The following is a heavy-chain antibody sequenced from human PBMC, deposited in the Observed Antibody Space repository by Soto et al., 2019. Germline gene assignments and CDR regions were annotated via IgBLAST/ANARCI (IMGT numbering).Heavy chain of an antibody. D-gene: IGHD3-16*01. J-gene: IGHJ3*01. CDR2: IFGSGAPT. Sequence: EVQLLESGGGLAQPGGSLRLSCAASGFTFSHYAMRWVRQAPRKGLQWVSTIFGSGAPTHYADYVKGRFGISRDNSNNMLFLEMNSLKDEDTAVYYCTREASSWGFAFDLWGQGTRVAVSS. CDR3: TREASSWGFAFDL. CDR1: GFTFSHYA. V-gene: IGHV3-23*01.